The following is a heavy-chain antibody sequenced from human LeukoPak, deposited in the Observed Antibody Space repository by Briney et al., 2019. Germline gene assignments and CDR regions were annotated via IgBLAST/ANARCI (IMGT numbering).Heavy chain of an antibody. CDR2: IIPILGIA. CDR1: GGTFSSYA. CDR3: AREHYYYDSSGIPDY. Sequence: SVKVSCKASGGTFSSYAISWVRQAPGQGLEWMGRIIPILGIANYAQKFQGRVTITADKSTSTAYMELSSLRSEDTAVYYCAREHYYYDSSGIPDYWGQGTLVTVSS. D-gene: IGHD3-22*01. V-gene: IGHV1-69*04. J-gene: IGHJ4*02.